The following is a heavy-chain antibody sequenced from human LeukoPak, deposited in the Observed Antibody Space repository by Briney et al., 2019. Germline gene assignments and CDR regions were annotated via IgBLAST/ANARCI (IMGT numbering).Heavy chain of an antibody. CDR1: GFTFSSYA. V-gene: IGHV3-23*01. CDR2: ISGSGGST. CDR3: AKSIAARPFAFDI. J-gene: IGHJ3*02. Sequence: GGSLRLSCAASGFTFSSYAMSWVRQAPGKGLEWVSAISGSGGSTYYADSVKGRITISRDNSKNTLYLQMNSLRAEDTAVYYCAKSIAARPFAFDIWGQGTMVTVSS. D-gene: IGHD6-6*01.